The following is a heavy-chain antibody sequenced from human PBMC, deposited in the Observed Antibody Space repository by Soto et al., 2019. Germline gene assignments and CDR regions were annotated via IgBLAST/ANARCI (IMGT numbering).Heavy chain of an antibody. Sequence: ASVKVSCKASGYTFTSYAMHWVRQAPGQRLEWMGWINACNGNTKYSQKFQGRVTITRDTSASTAYMELSSLRSEDTAVYYCARVSGYSNNWFDPWGQGTLVTVSS. V-gene: IGHV1-3*01. CDR2: INACNGNT. CDR1: GYTFTSYA. J-gene: IGHJ5*02. CDR3: ARVSGYSNNWFDP. D-gene: IGHD6-13*01.